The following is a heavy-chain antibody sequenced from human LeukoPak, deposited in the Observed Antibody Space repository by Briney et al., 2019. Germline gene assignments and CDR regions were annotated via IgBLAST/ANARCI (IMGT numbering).Heavy chain of an antibody. CDR1: GFTFSSYA. CDR3: ARVFRGREYGDKPLDAFDI. D-gene: IGHD4-17*01. J-gene: IGHJ3*02. Sequence: GGSLRLSCAASGFTFSSYAMHWVRQAPGKGLEWVAVISYDGSNKYYADSVKGRFTISRDNSKNTLYLQMNSLRAEDTAVYYCARVFRGREYGDKPLDAFDIWGQGTMVTVSS. V-gene: IGHV3-30-3*01. CDR2: ISYDGSNK.